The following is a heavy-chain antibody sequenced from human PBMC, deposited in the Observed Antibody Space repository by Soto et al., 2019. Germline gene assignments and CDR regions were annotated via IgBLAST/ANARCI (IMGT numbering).Heavy chain of an antibody. D-gene: IGHD4-17*01. CDR3: AATHYVRNYFDY. J-gene: IGHJ4*02. Sequence: ASVKVSCKVSGYTLTELSMHWVRQAPGKGLEWMGGFDPEDGETIYAQKFQGRVTMTEDTSTDTAYMELSSLRSEDTAVYYCAATHYVRNYFDYWGQGTLVTVSS. CDR2: FDPEDGET. V-gene: IGHV1-24*01. CDR1: GYTLTELS.